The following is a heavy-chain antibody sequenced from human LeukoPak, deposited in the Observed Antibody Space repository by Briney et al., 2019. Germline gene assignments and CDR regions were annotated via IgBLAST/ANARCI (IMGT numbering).Heavy chain of an antibody. CDR2: INPNSGGT. Sequence: ASVKVSCKASGGTFSSYAISWVRQAPGQGLEWMGWINPNSGGTNYAQKFQGWVTMTRDTSISTAYMELSRLRSDDTAVYYCAVTRDSSGWYYFDYWGQGTLVTVSS. CDR1: GGTFSSYA. CDR3: AVTRDSSGWYYFDY. D-gene: IGHD6-19*01. J-gene: IGHJ4*02. V-gene: IGHV1-2*04.